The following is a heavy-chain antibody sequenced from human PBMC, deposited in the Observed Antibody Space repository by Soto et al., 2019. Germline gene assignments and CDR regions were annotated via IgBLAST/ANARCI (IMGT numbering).Heavy chain of an antibody. CDR1: GYTFINYG. CDR2: ISAYNGNT. V-gene: IGHV1-18*01. CDR3: ARCAYCSGDSCHSRISDY. D-gene: IGHD2-15*01. Sequence: QVQLVQSGAEVKKPGASVKVSCKASGYTFINYGLSWVRQAPGQGLEWMGWISAYNGNTNYAQKFQGRVTMTKGNATSTAYMELRSLRSDDTAVYYCARCAYCSGDSCHSRISDYWGQGTLVGVSS. J-gene: IGHJ4*02.